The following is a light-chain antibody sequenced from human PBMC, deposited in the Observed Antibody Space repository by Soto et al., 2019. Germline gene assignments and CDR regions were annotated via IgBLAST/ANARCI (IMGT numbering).Light chain of an antibody. V-gene: IGKV3-20*01. J-gene: IGKJ3*01. CDR2: GAS. CDR3: QQYGSSPFT. Sequence: IVLTQSPGTLSLSPGERLTLSCRASQSVTSSYLAWYQHKPGQAPRLLIYGASTKATGTPDRFSGSGSGTDCTLTISRLEPEDFAVYYCQQYGSSPFTFGPGTKVDIK. CDR1: QSVTSSY.